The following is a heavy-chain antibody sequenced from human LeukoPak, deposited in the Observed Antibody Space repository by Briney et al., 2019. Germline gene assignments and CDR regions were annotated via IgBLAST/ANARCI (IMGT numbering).Heavy chain of an antibody. D-gene: IGHD5-24*01. CDR1: GGSISSYP. J-gene: IGHJ2*01. V-gene: IGHV4-4*07. CDR3: ARRDGYNSAGGYWYFDL. CDR2: IYTSGST. Sequence: SETLSLTCTVSGGSISSYPWSWIRQPAGKGLEWIGRIYTSGSTNYNPSLKRRVTISVDKSKNQFSLKLSSVTAADTAVYYCARRDGYNSAGGYWYFDLWGRGTLVTVSS.